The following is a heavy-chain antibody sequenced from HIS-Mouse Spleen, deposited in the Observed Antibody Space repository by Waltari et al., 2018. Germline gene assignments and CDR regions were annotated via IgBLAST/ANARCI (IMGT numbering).Heavy chain of an antibody. CDR1: GGSISSSSYY. CDR3: AREIPYSSSWYDWYFDL. V-gene: IGHV4-39*07. D-gene: IGHD6-13*01. Sequence: QLQLRESAPGLAKPSETLPLTRTVSGGSISSSSYYWLWIRQPPGKGLEWIGSIYYSGSTYYNPSLKSRVTISVDTSKNQFSLKLSSVTAADTAVYYCAREIPYSSSWYDWYFDLWGRGTLVTVSS. J-gene: IGHJ2*01. CDR2: IYYSGST.